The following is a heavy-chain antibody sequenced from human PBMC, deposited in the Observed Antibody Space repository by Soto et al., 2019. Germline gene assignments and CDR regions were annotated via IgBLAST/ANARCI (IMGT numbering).Heavy chain of an antibody. CDR2: IDPSDSYT. J-gene: IGHJ6*02. CDR1: GYSFTSYW. Sequence: GESLKISCKGSGYSFTSYWISWVRQMPGKGLEWMGRIDPSDSYTNYSPSFQGHVTISADKSISTAYLQWSNLKASDTAMYYCAWAAAGTVRYYYYGMDVWGQGTTVTVSS. CDR3: AWAAAGTVRYYYYGMDV. V-gene: IGHV5-10-1*01. D-gene: IGHD6-13*01.